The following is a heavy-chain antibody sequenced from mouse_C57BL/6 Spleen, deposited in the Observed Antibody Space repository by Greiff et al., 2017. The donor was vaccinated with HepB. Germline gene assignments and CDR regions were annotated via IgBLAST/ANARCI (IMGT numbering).Heavy chain of an antibody. CDR3: ARSNSRDY. CDR1: GYTFTSYW. J-gene: IGHJ2*01. D-gene: IGHD1-1*01. CDR2: IDPSDSYT. Sequence: QVQLKQPGAELVKPGASVKLSCKASGYTFTSYWMQWVKQRPGQGLEWIGEIDPSDSYTNYNQKFKGKATLTVDTSSSTAYMQLSSLTSEDSAVYYCARSNSRDYWGQGTTLTVSS. V-gene: IGHV1-50*01.